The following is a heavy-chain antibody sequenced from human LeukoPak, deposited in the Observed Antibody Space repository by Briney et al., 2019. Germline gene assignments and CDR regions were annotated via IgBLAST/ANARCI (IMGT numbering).Heavy chain of an antibody. CDR1: GGSFSGYH. V-gene: IGHV4-34*01. CDR2: INHSGST. D-gene: IGHD3-22*01. CDR3: ARADSSGYYYRLED. Sequence: SETLSLTCAVYGGSFSGYHWSWIRQPPGKGLEWIGEINHSGSTNYNPSLKSRVTISVDTSKNQFSLKLSSVTAADTAVYYCARADSSGYYYRLEDWGQGTLVTVSS. J-gene: IGHJ4*02.